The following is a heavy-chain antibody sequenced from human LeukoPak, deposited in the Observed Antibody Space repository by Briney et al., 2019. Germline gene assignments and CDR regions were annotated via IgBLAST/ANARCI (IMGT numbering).Heavy chain of an antibody. V-gene: IGHV3-7*01. J-gene: IGHJ3*02. D-gene: IGHD4-17*01. CDR2: IKEDGSEK. CDR3: ARPTVTTVHAFDI. CDR1: GFTFSSYW. Sequence: GGSLRLSCAASGFTFSSYWMSWVRHAPGKGLELVANIKEDGSEKYYVDSVRGRFTISKDDAKNSLYLQMNSLRAEDTAMYYCARPTVTTVHAFDIWGQGTMVTVSS.